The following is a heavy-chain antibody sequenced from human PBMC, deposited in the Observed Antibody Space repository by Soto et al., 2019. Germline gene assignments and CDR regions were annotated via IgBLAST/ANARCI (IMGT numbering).Heavy chain of an antibody. CDR1: GFTFNSYG. D-gene: IGHD2-8*02. J-gene: IGHJ6*02. V-gene: IGHV3-30*03. CDR2: ISYDSTKT. CDR3: ARTRRAWSDFNYDALDV. Sequence: QVQLVESGGGVVQPGRSLRLSCAASGFTFNSYGMHWVRQGPGNGLEWVAFISYDSTKTYYADSVKGRFTISRDNSNSALYVQMHSLTGEDTAVYYCARTRRAWSDFNYDALDVWGQGTTVTVSS.